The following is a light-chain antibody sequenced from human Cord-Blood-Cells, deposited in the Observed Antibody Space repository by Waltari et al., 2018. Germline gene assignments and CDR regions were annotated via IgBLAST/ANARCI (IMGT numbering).Light chain of an antibody. Sequence: QSVLTQPPSVSGAPGQRVTISCTGSSSNIGAGYDVHWYQQVPGTAPKLLIYGNSNRPSGVPDRFSGSKSGNSASLASTGLQGEDDADYFCQSYDSSLSGYVFGTGTKVTVL. CDR3: QSYDSSLSGYV. CDR1: SSNIGAGYD. V-gene: IGLV1-40*01. CDR2: GNS. J-gene: IGLJ1*01.